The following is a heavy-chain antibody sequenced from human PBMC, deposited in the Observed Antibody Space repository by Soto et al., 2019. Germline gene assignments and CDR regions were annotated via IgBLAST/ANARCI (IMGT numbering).Heavy chain of an antibody. V-gene: IGHV3-30*18. CDR2: ISYDGRNK. J-gene: IGHJ4*02. CDR3: AKETVEYYFDY. Sequence: QVQLVESGGGVVQPGRSLRLSCAASGFTFSIYGMHWVRQAPGKGLEWVAVISYDGRNKYYADSVKGRFTISRDNSKNTLYLQMNRLRGEDTAVYYCAKETVEYYFDYWGQGTLVTVSS. CDR1: GFTFSIYG. D-gene: IGHD3-3*01.